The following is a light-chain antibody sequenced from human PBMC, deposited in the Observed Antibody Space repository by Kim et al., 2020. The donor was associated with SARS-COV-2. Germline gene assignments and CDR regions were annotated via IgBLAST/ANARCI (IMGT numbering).Light chain of an antibody. Sequence: VSPGERATLSCRASQSVSSNLAWYQQKPGQAPRLLIYGASARATGIPARFSGSGSGTEFTLTISSLQSEDFAVYYCQQYNNWPFTFGPGTKVDIK. CDR2: GAS. CDR1: QSVSSN. V-gene: IGKV3-15*01. J-gene: IGKJ3*01. CDR3: QQYNNWPFT.